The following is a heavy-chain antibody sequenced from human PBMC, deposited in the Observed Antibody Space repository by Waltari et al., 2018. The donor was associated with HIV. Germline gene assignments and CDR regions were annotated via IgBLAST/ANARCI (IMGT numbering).Heavy chain of an antibody. Sequence: QITLKESGPLLVKPTQTLPLTCTFSGFSLTTRGVGVGWVRQPPGKALEWLARVHWNDDKFYSPSLRNRLSITKDTSKSQVVLTMTNMDPEDTGTYYCVRNLYNDVLTGGWFDPWGQGTLVAVSS. CDR3: VRNLYNDVLTGGWFDP. V-gene: IGHV2-5*04. CDR2: VHWNDDK. J-gene: IGHJ5*02. CDR1: GFSLTTRGVG. D-gene: IGHD3-9*01.